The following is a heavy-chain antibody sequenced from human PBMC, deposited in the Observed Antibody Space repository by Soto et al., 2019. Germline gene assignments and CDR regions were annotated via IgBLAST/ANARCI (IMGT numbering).Heavy chain of an antibody. CDR2: INPNSGGT. CDR3: AWGVDREVIRYYYYMDV. V-gene: IGHV1-2*04. D-gene: IGHD3-10*01. Sequence: ASVNGSCKASAYTFTGYYMHWVRQAPGQGLEWMGWINPNSGGTNYAQKFQGWVTMTRDTSISTAYMELSRLRSDDTAVYYCAWGVDREVIRYYYYMDVWGKGTAVTVSS. J-gene: IGHJ6*03. CDR1: AYTFTGYY.